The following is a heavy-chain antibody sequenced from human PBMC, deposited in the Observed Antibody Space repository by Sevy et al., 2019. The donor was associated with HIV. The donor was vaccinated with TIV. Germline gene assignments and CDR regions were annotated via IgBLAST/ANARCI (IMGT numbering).Heavy chain of an antibody. J-gene: IGHJ3*02. CDR1: GFTFSNYA. V-gene: IGHV3-23*01. CDR3: ATHRRRDGYSYGAFDI. D-gene: IGHD4-4*01. CDR2: VSGSGGKT. Sequence: GGSLRLSCAASGFTFSNYALSWVRQAPGKGLEWISAVSGSGGKTYYADSVKGRFTISRDTSNNRLFLLMNSLRAEDTAVYYCATHRRRDGYSYGAFDIWGQGTMVTVSS.